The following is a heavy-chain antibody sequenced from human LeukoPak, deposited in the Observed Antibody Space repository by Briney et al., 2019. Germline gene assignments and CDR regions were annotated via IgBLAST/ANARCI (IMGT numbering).Heavy chain of an antibody. CDR3: VGGIGWIFDH. J-gene: IGHJ4*02. D-gene: IGHD6-19*01. CDR1: GTAFSTYW. Sequence: PGGSLRLSCAVSGTAFSTYWMLWVRRAPGKGREWVAIIKKDGSEKYYVDSVKDQFTIYRDNAKDSLYLLMNSLRVEDTAIYYCVGGIGWIFDHWGQGTPVTVSS. V-gene: IGHV3-7*01. CDR2: IKKDGSEK.